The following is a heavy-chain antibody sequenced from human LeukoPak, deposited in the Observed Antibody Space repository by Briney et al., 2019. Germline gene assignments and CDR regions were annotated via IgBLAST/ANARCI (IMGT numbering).Heavy chain of an antibody. Sequence: GGSLRLSCAASGFTFSSYSMNWVRQAPGKGLEWVSSISSSSSYIYYADSVKGRFTISRDNAKNSLYLQMNSLRAEDTAVYYCAPESGSYYGFDYWGQGTLVTVSS. CDR1: GFTFSSYS. V-gene: IGHV3-21*01. J-gene: IGHJ4*02. CDR3: APESGSYYGFDY. CDR2: ISSSSSYI. D-gene: IGHD1-26*01.